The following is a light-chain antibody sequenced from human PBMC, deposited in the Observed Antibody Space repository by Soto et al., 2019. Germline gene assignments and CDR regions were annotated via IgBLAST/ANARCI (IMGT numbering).Light chain of an antibody. V-gene: IGKV2-28*01. CDR3: MQALQAPCT. CDR2: LGS. Sequence: DIVMTQAALSLPVTPGEPASISCRSSQSLLRINGYNYSDWYLQKPGQSPQLLIYLGSNRASWVPDRFSGSGSGTDFTLKISRVEAEDVGVYYCMQALQAPCTFGQGTKLEIK. CDR1: QSLLRINGYNY. J-gene: IGKJ2*02.